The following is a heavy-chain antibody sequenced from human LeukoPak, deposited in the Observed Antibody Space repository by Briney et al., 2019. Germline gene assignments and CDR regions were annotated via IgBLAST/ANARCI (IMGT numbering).Heavy chain of an antibody. CDR1: GGSFSGYY. CDR3: ARGLEWELDPYFDY. Sequence: KPSETLSLTRAVYGGSFSGYYWSWIRQPPGKGLEWIGEINHSGSTNYNPSLKSRVTISVDTSKNQFSLKLSSVTAADTAVYYCARGLEWELDPYFDYWGQGTLVTVSS. CDR2: INHSGST. D-gene: IGHD1-26*01. V-gene: IGHV4-34*01. J-gene: IGHJ4*02.